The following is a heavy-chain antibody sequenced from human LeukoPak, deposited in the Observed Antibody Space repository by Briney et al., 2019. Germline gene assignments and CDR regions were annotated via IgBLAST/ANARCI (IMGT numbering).Heavy chain of an antibody. CDR1: GFTFSSYG. J-gene: IGHJ4*02. Sequence: GTLRLSCAASGFTFSSYGMSWVRQAPGKGLEWVSAISGSGGSTYYADSVKGRFTISRDNSKNTLYLQMNSLRAEDTAVYYCAKGSFITMTAVLIDPFDYWGQGTLVTVSS. D-gene: IGHD3-22*01. CDR3: AKGSFITMTAVLIDPFDY. CDR2: ISGSGGST. V-gene: IGHV3-23*01.